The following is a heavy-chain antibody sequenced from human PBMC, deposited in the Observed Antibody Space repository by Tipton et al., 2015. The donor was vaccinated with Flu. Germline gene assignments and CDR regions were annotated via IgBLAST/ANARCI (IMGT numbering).Heavy chain of an antibody. D-gene: IGHD1-26*01. CDR2: IKQDGSEK. CDR3: ARKVGDY. Sequence: SLRLSCAASGFTFNNYWMSWVRQAPGKGPEWVANIKQDGSEKYYVDSVKGRFTISRDNAENSLYLQMNSLRAEDTAVYYCARKVGDYWGQGTLVTVSS. CDR1: GFTFNNYW. J-gene: IGHJ4*02. V-gene: IGHV3-7*03.